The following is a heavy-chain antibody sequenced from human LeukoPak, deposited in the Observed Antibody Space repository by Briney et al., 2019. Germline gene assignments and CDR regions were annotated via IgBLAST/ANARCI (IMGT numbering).Heavy chain of an antibody. CDR2: IIPILGIA. V-gene: IGHV1-69*04. CDR3: ARFSPNCSGGSCARFDP. D-gene: IGHD2-15*01. CDR1: GGTFSSYA. Sequence: SVKVSCKASGGTFSSYAISWVRQAPGQGLEWMERIIPILGIANYAQKFQGRVTITADKSTSTAYMELSSLRSVDTAVYYCARFSPNCSGGSCARFDPWGQGTLVTVSS. J-gene: IGHJ5*02.